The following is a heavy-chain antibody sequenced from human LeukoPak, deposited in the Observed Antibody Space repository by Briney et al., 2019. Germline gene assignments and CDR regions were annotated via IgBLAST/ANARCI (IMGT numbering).Heavy chain of an antibody. CDR3: ARERHDYGDYGSLRIWFDP. CDR2: INHSGST. CDR1: GESFSGYY. Sequence: SETLSLTCAVYGESFSGYYWSWIRQPPGKGLEWIGEINHSGSTNYNPYVKSRVTMSVDTSKNQCSLKLSSVTAADTAVYYCARERHDYGDYGSLRIWFDPWGQGTLVTVSS. V-gene: IGHV4-34*01. J-gene: IGHJ5*02. D-gene: IGHD4-17*01.